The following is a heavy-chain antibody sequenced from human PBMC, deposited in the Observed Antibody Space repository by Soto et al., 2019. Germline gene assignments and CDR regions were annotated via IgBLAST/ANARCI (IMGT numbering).Heavy chain of an antibody. V-gene: IGHV1-8*01. CDR3: ARNIWFGELLAELDV. CDR1: GCPFTSYD. D-gene: IGHD3-10*01. CDR2: MNPNSGNT. J-gene: IGHJ6*02. Sequence: GXSVKVSCPASGCPFTSYDINWVRKAPGQGLEWMGWMNPNSGNTGYAQKFQGRVTMTRNTSISTAYMELSSLRSEDTAVYYCARNIWFGELLAELDVSGQATTVTVSS.